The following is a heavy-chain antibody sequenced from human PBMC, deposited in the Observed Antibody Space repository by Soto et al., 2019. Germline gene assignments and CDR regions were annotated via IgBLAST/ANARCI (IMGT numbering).Heavy chain of an antibody. CDR3: ARNDAACDI. CDR2: IYYNGAT. CDR1: GGSFSSGSSY. J-gene: IGHJ3*02. V-gene: IGHV4-61*01. Sequence: QVQLQESGPGLVNPSEPLSLTCTVSGGSFSSGSSYWTWIRQSPGKGLEWVGYIYYNGATSYNPSLKSRVTISRDTSKNQFSLKLTSVTAADTAVYYCARNDAACDIWGQGTMVSVSS.